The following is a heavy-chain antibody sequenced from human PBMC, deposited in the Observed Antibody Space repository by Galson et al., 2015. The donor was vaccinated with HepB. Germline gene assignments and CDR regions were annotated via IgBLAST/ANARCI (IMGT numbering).Heavy chain of an antibody. D-gene: IGHD3-22*01. CDR3: VKWGTYYYDSSYYFDY. CDR2: ISSNGGST. V-gene: IGHV3-64D*06. Sequence: SLRLSCAASGFTFSSYAMHWVRQAPGKGLEYVSAISSNGGSTYYADSVKGRFTISRDNSKNTLYLQMSSLRAEDTAVYYCVKWGTYYYDSSYYFDYWGQGTLVTVSS. J-gene: IGHJ4*02. CDR1: GFTFSSYA.